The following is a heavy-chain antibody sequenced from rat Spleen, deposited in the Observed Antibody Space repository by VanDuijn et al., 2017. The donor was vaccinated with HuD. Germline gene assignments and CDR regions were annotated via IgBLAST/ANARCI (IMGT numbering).Heavy chain of an antibody. CDR2: ISYDGSST. J-gene: IGHJ2*01. CDR1: GLTYSNYV. Sequence: EVQLVESGGGLVQPGRSLKISCAASGLTYSNYVMAWVRQAPTKGLEWVATISYDGSSTYYRDSVKGRFTISRDNAKSTLYLQMDSLRSEDTATYYCATREGFACWGQGVMVTVSS. CDR3: ATREGFAC. D-gene: IGHD3-7*01. V-gene: IGHV5-29*01.